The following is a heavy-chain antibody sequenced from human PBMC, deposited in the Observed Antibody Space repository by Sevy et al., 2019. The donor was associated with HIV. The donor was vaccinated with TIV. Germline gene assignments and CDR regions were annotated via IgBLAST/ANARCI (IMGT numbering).Heavy chain of an antibody. V-gene: IGHV3-23*01. J-gene: IGHJ6*03. D-gene: IGHD3-22*01. CDR2: ISGSGART. CDR1: GFSFDSYG. Sequence: GGSLRLSCAVSGFSFDSYGMTWVRQALGKGLEWVSGISGSGARTYYADSVKGRFIISRDNSKNTLYLQMNSLRSEDSAIYYCGKGGGGHYDPDEIGYYFYYYNMDVWGKGTTVTVSS. CDR3: GKGGGGHYDPDEIGYYFYYYNMDV.